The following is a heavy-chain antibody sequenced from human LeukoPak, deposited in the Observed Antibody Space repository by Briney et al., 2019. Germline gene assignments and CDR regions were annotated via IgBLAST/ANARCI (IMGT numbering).Heavy chain of an antibody. Sequence: SVKVSCKASGGTFSSYAISWVRQAPGQGLEWMGGIIPIFGTASYAQKFQGRVTMTRDTSTSTVYMELSSLRSEDTAMYYCARSSYSSSSGNIDYWGQGTLVTVSS. CDR3: ARSSYSSSSGNIDY. D-gene: IGHD6-6*01. V-gene: IGHV1-69*05. CDR2: IIPIFGTA. CDR1: GGTFSSYA. J-gene: IGHJ4*02.